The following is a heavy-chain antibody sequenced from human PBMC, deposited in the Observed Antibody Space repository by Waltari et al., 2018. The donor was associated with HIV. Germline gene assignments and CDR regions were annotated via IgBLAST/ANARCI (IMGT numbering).Heavy chain of an antibody. CDR3: ARGPYLFDTGGVALVRGDYSFYYGLDV. CDR1: GRSVRGYC. V-gene: IGHV4-34*01. J-gene: IGHJ6*02. Sequence: QVRLQQWGAGLLKLSESLNVTCAVSGRSVRGYCWTVVRKSPGQALAWIGEICPRTGTVYNPSLPSRVTISEDTSKNQFSLKMTSVTAADTALYFCARGPYLFDTGGVALVRGDYSFYYGLDVWGQGTTVTVSS. D-gene: IGHD2-8*02. CDR2: ICPRTGT.